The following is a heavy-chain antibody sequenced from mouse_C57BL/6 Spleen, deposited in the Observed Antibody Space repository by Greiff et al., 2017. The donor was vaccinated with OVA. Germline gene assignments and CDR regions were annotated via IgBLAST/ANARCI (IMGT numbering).Heavy chain of an antibody. J-gene: IGHJ2*01. CDR2: IYPSDSET. V-gene: IGHV1-61*01. D-gene: IGHD1-1*01. Sequence: QVQLQQPGAELVRPGSSVKLSCKASGYTFTSYWMDWVKQRPGQGLEWIGNIYPSDSETHYNQKFKDKATLTVDKSSSTAYMQLSSLTSEDSAVYYCARADYYGSSDYWGQGTTLTVSS. CDR3: ARADYYGSSDY. CDR1: GYTFTSYW.